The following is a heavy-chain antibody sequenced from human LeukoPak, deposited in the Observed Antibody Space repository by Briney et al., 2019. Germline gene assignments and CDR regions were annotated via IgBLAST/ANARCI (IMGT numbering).Heavy chain of an antibody. CDR3: ARTGSHDAFDI. V-gene: IGHV1-69*02. CDR1: GYSLTELS. CDR2: IIPILGIA. Sequence: SVKVSCKVSGYSLTELSMHWVRQAPGKGLEWMGRIIPILGIANYAQKFQGRVTITADKSTSTAYMELSSLRSEDTAVYYCARTGSHDAFDIWGQGTMVTVSS. D-gene: IGHD3-10*01. J-gene: IGHJ3*02.